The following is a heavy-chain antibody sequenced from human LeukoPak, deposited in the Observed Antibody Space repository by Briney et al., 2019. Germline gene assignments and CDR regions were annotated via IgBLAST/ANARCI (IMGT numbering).Heavy chain of an antibody. CDR3: ASWRDTYSGSYQNWFDP. J-gene: IGHJ5*02. D-gene: IGHD1-26*01. CDR2: IYYSGST. Sequence: SETLSLTCTVSGGSISSYYWSWIRQPPGKGLEWIGYIYYSGSTNYNPSLKSRATISVDTSQNQFSLKMSSVTAADTAVYYCASWRDTYSGSYQNWFDPWGQGPLVTVSS. V-gene: IGHV4-59*01. CDR1: GGSISSYY.